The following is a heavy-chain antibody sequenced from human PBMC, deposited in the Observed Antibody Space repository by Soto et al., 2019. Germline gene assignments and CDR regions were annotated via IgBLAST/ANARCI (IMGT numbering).Heavy chain of an antibody. V-gene: IGHV3-23*01. CDR3: SYAIGVQYRFAYYYYGMDV. J-gene: IGHJ6*02. CDR2: ISGSGGST. CDR1: GFTFSSYA. D-gene: IGHD2-8*01. Sequence: GGSLRLSCAASGFTFSSYAMSWVRQAPGKGLEWVSAISGSGGSTYYADSVKGRFTISRDNSKNTLYLQMNSLRAEDTAVYYYSYAIGVQYRFAYYYYGMDVWGQGTTVTVSS.